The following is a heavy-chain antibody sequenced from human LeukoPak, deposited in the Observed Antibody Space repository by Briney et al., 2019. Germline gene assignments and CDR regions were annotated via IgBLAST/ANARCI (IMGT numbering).Heavy chain of an antibody. CDR3: ARVVIAAAPDY. CDR2: ISASDDIT. CDR1: GFTFKNYA. V-gene: IGHV3-23*01. D-gene: IGHD6-13*01. Sequence: GGSLRLSCSASGFTFKNYAMSWVRQAPGKGLEWVSSISASDDITWYADSVKGRFTISRDNAKNSLYLQMNSLRAEDTAVYYCARVVIAAAPDYWGQGTLVTVSS. J-gene: IGHJ4*02.